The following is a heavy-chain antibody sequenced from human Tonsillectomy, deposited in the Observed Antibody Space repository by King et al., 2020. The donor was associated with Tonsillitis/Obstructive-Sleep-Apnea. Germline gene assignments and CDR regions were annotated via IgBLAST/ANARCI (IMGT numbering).Heavy chain of an antibody. CDR3: AHMSSSSQRLHYFDY. Sequence: TLKESGPTLVKPTQTLTLTCTFSGFSLSTSGVGVGWIRQPPGKALEWLALIHWDDDKRYSPSLKSRLTITKDTSKNQVVLTMTNMDPVDTATYYCAHMSSSSQRLHYFDYWGQGTLVTVSS. D-gene: IGHD6-6*01. CDR2: IHWDDDK. J-gene: IGHJ4*02. V-gene: IGHV2-5*02. CDR1: GFSLSTSGVG.